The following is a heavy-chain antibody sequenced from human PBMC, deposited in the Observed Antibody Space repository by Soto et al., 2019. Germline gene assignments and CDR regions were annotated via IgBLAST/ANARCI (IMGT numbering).Heavy chain of an antibody. D-gene: IGHD5-18*01. Sequence: RXLSFAASGFTFSSYAMHWVRQAPGKGLEWVAVISYDGSNKYYADSVKGRFTISRDNSKNTLYLQMNSLRAEDTAVYYCASPRGYSYGFDYWGQGTLVTVSS. V-gene: IGHV3-30-3*01. J-gene: IGHJ4*02. CDR1: GFTFSSYA. CDR3: ASPRGYSYGFDY. CDR2: ISYDGSNK.